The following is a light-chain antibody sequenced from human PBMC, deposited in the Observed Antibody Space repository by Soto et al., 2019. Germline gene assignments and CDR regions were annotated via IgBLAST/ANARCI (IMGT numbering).Light chain of an antibody. J-gene: IGLJ1*01. CDR3: SSFTSSSTYV. Sequence: QSALTQPPSVSGSPGHAVAISCTGTSSDVGSYNRVAWYQQSPGTAPKLMIYEVSNRPSGVPDRFSGSKSDNTASLTISGLQAEDEADYYCSSFTSSSTYVFGTGTKVTVL. V-gene: IGLV2-18*02. CDR2: EVS. CDR1: SSDVGSYNR.